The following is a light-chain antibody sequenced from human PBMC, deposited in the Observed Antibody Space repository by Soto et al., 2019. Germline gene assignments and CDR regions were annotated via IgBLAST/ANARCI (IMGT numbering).Light chain of an antibody. CDR1: QVISTS. CDR2: AAS. Sequence: DIRLTQSPSVLSPSIGESVTITCRASQVISTSLAWYQVKPGKAPKLLIYAASTLESGVPSRFSATVSGTEFSLTITSLQPEDFATYYCQQLFDSPITFGQGTRLENK. V-gene: IGKV1-9*01. CDR3: QQLFDSPIT. J-gene: IGKJ5*01.